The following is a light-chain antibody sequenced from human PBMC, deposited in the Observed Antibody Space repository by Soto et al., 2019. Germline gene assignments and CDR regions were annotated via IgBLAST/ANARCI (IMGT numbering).Light chain of an antibody. J-gene: IGKJ1*01. CDR3: QQYNTWPRT. Sequence: EIVLTQSPGTLSLSPGERATLSCRASQSVSSRYLAWYQQKPGQAPRLLIYGASSRATGIPGRFSGGGSGTEFTLTISSLQSEDFAIYFCQQYNTWPRTFGQGTKVDIK. CDR2: GAS. V-gene: IGKV3-20*01. CDR1: QSVSSRY.